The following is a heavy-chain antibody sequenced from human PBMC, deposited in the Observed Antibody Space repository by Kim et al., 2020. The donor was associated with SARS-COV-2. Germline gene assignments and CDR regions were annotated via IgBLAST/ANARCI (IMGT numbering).Heavy chain of an antibody. CDR1: GFTFSDYY. D-gene: IGHD6-13*01. J-gene: IGHJ5*02. CDR2: ISSSSSYT. V-gene: IGHV3-11*06. CDR3: AREGIAAANWFDP. Sequence: GGSLRLSCAASGFTFSDYYMSWIRQAPGKGLEWVAYISSSSSYTNYADSVKGRFTISRDNAKNSLYLQMNSLRAEDTAVYYCAREGIAAANWFDPWGQGTLVTVSS.